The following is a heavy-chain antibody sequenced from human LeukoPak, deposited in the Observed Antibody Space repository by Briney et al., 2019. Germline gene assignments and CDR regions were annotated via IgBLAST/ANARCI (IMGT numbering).Heavy chain of an antibody. CDR2: IYHNGPT. D-gene: IGHD2-21*01. CDR3: ARDVDRFDY. V-gene: IGHV4-38-2*02. Sequence: SETLSLTCSVSSFSISSGHYWGWIRQPPGKGLEWIGSIYHNGPTYYNPSLKSRVTISVDTSKNHFSLTLTSVTAADTAVYYCARDVDRFDYWGQGTLVTVSS. CDR1: SFSISSGHY. J-gene: IGHJ4*02.